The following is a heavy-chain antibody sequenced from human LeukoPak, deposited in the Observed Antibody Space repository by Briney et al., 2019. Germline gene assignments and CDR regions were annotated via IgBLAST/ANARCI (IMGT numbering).Heavy chain of an antibody. CDR1: GGSISSYY. Sequence: PSETLSLTCTVSGGSISSYYWSWIRQPPGKGLERIGYIYYSGSTNYNPSLKSRVTISVDTSKNQFSLKLSSVTAADTAVCYCARGYCSSTSCYGGIWFDPWGQGTLVTVSS. V-gene: IGHV4-59*01. CDR2: IYYSGST. J-gene: IGHJ5*02. D-gene: IGHD2-2*01. CDR3: ARGYCSSTSCYGGIWFDP.